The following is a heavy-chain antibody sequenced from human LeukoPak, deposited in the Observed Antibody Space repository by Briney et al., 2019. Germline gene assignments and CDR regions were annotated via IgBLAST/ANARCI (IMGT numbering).Heavy chain of an antibody. CDR3: ARPYYYDSRIDP. J-gene: IGHJ5*02. Sequence: SQTLSLTCTVSGGSISSGDYYWSWICQPPGKGLEWIAYMYYSGSTYYNPSLKSRVTMSADTSKNQLSLKLSSVTAADTAVYYCARPYYYDSRIDPWGQGILVTVSS. CDR2: MYYSGST. CDR1: GGSISSGDYY. D-gene: IGHD3-22*01. V-gene: IGHV4-30-4*01.